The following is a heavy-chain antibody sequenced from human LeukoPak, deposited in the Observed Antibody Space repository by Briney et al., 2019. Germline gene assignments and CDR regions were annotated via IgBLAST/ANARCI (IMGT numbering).Heavy chain of an antibody. Sequence: GGSLRLSCAASGFTFSSDWMHWVRQVLGKGLVWVSRINSDGSSTAYADSVKGRFTISRDNAKNTLYLQMNSLRVEDTAVYYCGRALGSPLDYWGQGTLVTVSS. CDR1: GFTFSSDW. V-gene: IGHV3-74*01. CDR2: INSDGSST. CDR3: GRALGSPLDY. J-gene: IGHJ4*02. D-gene: IGHD1-26*01.